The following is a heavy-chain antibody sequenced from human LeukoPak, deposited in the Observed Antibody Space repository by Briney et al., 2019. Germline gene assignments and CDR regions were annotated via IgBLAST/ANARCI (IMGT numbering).Heavy chain of an antibody. D-gene: IGHD6-13*01. CDR3: ARGQQQLVLHYYYYGMDV. CDR1: GFTFSDYY. Sequence: GGSLRLSCAASGFTFSDYYMSWIREAPGKGLERVSYISSSGRTIYYADSVKGRFTISRDNAKNSLYLQMNSLRAEDTAVYYCARGQQQLVLHYYYYGMDVWGQGTTVTVSS. J-gene: IGHJ6*02. CDR2: ISSSGRTI. V-gene: IGHV3-11*01.